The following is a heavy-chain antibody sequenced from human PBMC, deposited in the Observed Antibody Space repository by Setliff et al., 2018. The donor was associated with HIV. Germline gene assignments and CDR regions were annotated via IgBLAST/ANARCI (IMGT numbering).Heavy chain of an antibody. D-gene: IGHD4-4*01. CDR2: INYDESSE. CDR3: AKDGDYRNGDYDAFDI. J-gene: IGHJ3*02. CDR1: GFTFSVHG. V-gene: IGHV3-30*02. Sequence: GGSLRLSCAASGFTFSVHGMHWVRQAPGKGLEWAAFINYDESSEYYADSVKGRVSISRDNSKNTVDLHMNSLRTEDTAVYYCAKDGDYRNGDYDAFDIWGLGTMVT.